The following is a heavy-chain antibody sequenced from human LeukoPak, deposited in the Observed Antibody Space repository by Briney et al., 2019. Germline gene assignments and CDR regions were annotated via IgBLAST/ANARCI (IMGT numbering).Heavy chain of an antibody. V-gene: IGHV3-23*01. D-gene: IGHD6-13*01. CDR3: AKDINSQQLAYRVDY. Sequence: GGSLRLSCAASGFTFSSYAMSWVRQAPGKGLEWVSAISGSGGSTYYADSVKGRFTISRDNSKNTLYLQMNSLRAEDTAVYYCAKDINSQQLAYRVDYWGQGTLVTVSS. CDR1: GFTFSSYA. J-gene: IGHJ4*02. CDR2: ISGSGGST.